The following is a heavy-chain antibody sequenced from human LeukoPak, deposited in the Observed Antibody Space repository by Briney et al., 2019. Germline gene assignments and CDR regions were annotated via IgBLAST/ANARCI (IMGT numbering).Heavy chain of an antibody. CDR2: IYPGDSDT. Sequence: GASLKISCTGSGYSFTSYWIGWVRQMPGKGLEWVGIIYPGDSDTRYSPSFQGQVSISADKSISTAYLQWSSLKASDTAMYYCARQVEGMGWFDPWGQGTLVTVSS. V-gene: IGHV5-51*01. J-gene: IGHJ5*02. CDR1: GYSFTSYW. CDR3: ARQVEGMGWFDP.